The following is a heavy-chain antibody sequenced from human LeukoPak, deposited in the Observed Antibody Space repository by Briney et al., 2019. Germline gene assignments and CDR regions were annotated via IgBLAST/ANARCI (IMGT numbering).Heavy chain of an antibody. V-gene: IGHV3-30*15. CDR2: ISYDGSNK. Sequence: PGRSLRLSCAASGFTFSSFTVHWVRQAPGKGLEWVAVISYDGSNKFYAGSVKGRFSVSRDNSKNTLYLQMSSLRVEDTAVYYGAREGSGAYGLGGAFDIWGQGTMVTVSS. CDR1: GFTFSSFT. D-gene: IGHD3-16*01. J-gene: IGHJ3*02. CDR3: AREGSGAYGLGGAFDI.